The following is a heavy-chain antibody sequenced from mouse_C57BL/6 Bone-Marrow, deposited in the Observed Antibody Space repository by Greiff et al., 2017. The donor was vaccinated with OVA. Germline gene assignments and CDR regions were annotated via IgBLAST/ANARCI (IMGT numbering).Heavy chain of an antibody. CDR1: GYSITSGYY. Sequence: ESGPGLVKPSQSLSLTCSVTGYSITSGYYWNWIRQFPGNKLEWMGYISYDGSNNYNPSLKNRISITRDTSKNQFFLKLNSVTTEDTATYYCAREGLLRYYAMDYWGQGTSVTVSS. D-gene: IGHD1-1*01. CDR3: AREGLLRYYAMDY. J-gene: IGHJ4*01. V-gene: IGHV3-6*01. CDR2: ISYDGSN.